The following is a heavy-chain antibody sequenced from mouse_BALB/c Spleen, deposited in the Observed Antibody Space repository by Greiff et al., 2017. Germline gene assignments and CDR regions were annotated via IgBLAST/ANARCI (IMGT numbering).Heavy chain of an antibody. J-gene: IGHJ2*01. V-gene: IGHV5-4*02. CDR2: ISDGGSYT. Sequence: EVKLQESGGGLVKPGGSLKLSCAASGFTFSDYYMYWVRQTPEKRLEWVATISDGGSYTYYPDSVKGRFTISRDNAKNNLYLQMSSLKSEDTAMYYCARGYGSSYGYFDYWGQGTTLTVSS. CDR1: GFTFSDYY. CDR3: ARGYGSSYGYFDY. D-gene: IGHD1-1*01.